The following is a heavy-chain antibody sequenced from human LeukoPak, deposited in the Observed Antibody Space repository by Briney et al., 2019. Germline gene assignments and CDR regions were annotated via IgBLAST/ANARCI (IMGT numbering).Heavy chain of an antibody. CDR3: ARAVLGEYFDY. CDR1: GGSFSGYY. J-gene: IGHJ4*02. D-gene: IGHD3-10*01. Sequence: SETLSFTCAVYGGSFSGYYWSWIRQPPGKGLEWIGEINHSGSTNYNPSLKSRVTISVDTSKNQFSLKLSSVTAADTAVYYCARAVLGEYFDYWGQGTLVTVSS. V-gene: IGHV4-34*01. CDR2: INHSGST.